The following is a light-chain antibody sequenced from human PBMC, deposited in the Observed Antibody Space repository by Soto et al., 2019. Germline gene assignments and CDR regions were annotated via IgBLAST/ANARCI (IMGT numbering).Light chain of an antibody. Sequence: EIVLTQSPCSLSLSPGERATLSCRASQSVSGSFLAWYQHKPGQAPRLLIYDASTRLTGIPDRFSGSGSGTDFTLTISRLEPEDFAVYYCQQYGSSPSWTFGQGTKVDIK. V-gene: IGKV3-20*01. J-gene: IGKJ1*01. CDR2: DAS. CDR3: QQYGSSPSWT. CDR1: QSVSGSF.